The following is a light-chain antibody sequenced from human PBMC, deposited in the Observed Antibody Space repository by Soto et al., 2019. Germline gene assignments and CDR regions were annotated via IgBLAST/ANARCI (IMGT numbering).Light chain of an antibody. CDR1: SSDIGVYIY. CDR3: SSYAGSNNLYV. V-gene: IGLV2-8*01. J-gene: IGLJ1*01. Sequence: QSALTQPPPASGSPGQSVTISCTGTSSDIGVYIYVSWYQQHQGKAPKLMLYEVSKRPSGVPDRFSGSKSGNTASLTVSGLQAEDEADYYCSSYAGSNNLYVFGTGTKLTVL. CDR2: EVS.